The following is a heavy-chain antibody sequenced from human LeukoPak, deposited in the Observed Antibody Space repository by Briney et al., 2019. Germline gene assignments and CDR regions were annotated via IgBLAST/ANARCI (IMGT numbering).Heavy chain of an antibody. V-gene: IGHV3-21*01. CDR1: GFTFSSYS. CDR3: ARFTGSTRTFDP. D-gene: IGHD2-2*01. CDR2: ISSSSYI. Sequence: SGGSLRLSCAASGFTFSSYSMNWVRQAPGKGLEWVSSISSSSYIYYADSVKGRFTISRDNAKNSLYLQMNSLRAEDTAVYYCARFTGSTRTFDPWGQGTLVTVSS. J-gene: IGHJ5*02.